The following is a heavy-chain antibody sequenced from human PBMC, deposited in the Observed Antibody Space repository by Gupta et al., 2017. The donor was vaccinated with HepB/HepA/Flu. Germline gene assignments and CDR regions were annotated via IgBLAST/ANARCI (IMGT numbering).Heavy chain of an antibody. D-gene: IGHD6-19*01. Sequence: EVQLLESGGGLVQPGGSLRLSGVASGFTFSSNAMSWVRQAPGKGLEWVSGISGSGDSTNYADSVKGLFTISRDNSKNTLYMEMNSLRAEDTAVYYCAKGGGSAWRFDYWGQGSLVTASS. J-gene: IGHJ4*02. CDR2: ISGSGDST. CDR1: GFTFSSNA. V-gene: IGHV3-23*01. CDR3: AKGGGSAWRFDY.